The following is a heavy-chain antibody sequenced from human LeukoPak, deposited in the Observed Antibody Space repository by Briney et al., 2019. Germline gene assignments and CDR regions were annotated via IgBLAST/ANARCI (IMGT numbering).Heavy chain of an antibody. CDR2: IFYTGST. Sequence: SETLSLTCTVSGGSISSSSYYWGWIRQPPGKGLEWIGSIFYTGSTYYNPSLKSRVTISVDTSKNQFSLKLSSVTAADTAVYYCARVCAVRGHYYYYYMDVWGKGTTVTISS. D-gene: IGHD3-10*01. J-gene: IGHJ6*03. CDR1: GGSISSSSYY. CDR3: ARVCAVRGHYYYYYMDV. V-gene: IGHV4-39*01.